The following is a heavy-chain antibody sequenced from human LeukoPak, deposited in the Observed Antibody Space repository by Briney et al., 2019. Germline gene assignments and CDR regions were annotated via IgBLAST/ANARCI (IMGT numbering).Heavy chain of an antibody. CDR1: GGSFSGFY. Sequence: SETLSLTCAVNGGSFSGFYCTWIRQPPGKGLEWIGEVNHSGGTQYNPSLKSRVTLSVDSSNNHFSLKLTSVTAADTAVYYCARGRSHNWFDLWGQGTLVTVSS. V-gene: IGHV4-34*01. CDR3: ARGRSHNWFDL. CDR2: VNHSGGT. J-gene: IGHJ5*02.